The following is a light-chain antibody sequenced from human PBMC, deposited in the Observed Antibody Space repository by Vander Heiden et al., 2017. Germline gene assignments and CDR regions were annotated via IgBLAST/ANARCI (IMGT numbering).Light chain of an antibody. J-gene: IGKJ4*01. Sequence: DIVMTQTPPSLPVNPGEPAAISCRSRQSLLHSNGYTYLHWYLQKPVLSPQLLIYRVTNHLSRVPDTLRGSRSVSYFTLIIIFVEAEHVGVYYCRHASQPPQTFGGGTKVEIK. CDR3: RHASQPPQT. CDR2: RVT. CDR1: QSLLHSNGYTY. V-gene: IGKV2-28*01.